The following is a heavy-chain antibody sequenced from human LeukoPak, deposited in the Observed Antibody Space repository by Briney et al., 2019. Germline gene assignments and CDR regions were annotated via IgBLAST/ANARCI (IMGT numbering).Heavy chain of an antibody. D-gene: IGHD3-16*02. Sequence: SETLSLTCTASGVSISSYYWSWIRQPAGKGLEWIGRIYTSGSTNYNPSLKSRVTMSVDTSKNQFSLKLSSVTAADTAVYYCARAYVWGSYRYAGFDYWGQGTLVTVSS. CDR2: IYTSGST. J-gene: IGHJ4*02. CDR3: ARAYVWGSYRYAGFDY. CDR1: GVSISSYY. V-gene: IGHV4-4*07.